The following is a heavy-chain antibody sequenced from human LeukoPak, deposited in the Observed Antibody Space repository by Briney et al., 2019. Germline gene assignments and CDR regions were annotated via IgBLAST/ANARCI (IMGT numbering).Heavy chain of an antibody. D-gene: IGHD5-18*01. CDR2: INGSGGST. CDR3: AKDQFPAMDY. J-gene: IGHJ4*02. V-gene: IGHV3-23*01. CDR1: GFTFSSYS. Sequence: GGSLRLSCAASGFTFSSYSMSWVRQAPGKGLEWVSAINGSGGSTYYADSVKGWIIISSDNSKNSLYLHINSLRAKDPSLYSCAKDQFPAMDYWGQGTMVTVSS.